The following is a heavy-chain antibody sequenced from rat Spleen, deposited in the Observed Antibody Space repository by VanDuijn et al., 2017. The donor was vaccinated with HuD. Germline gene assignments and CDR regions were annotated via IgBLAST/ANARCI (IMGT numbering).Heavy chain of an antibody. V-gene: IGHV5-25*01. CDR3: ARRRFYRGPFDY. D-gene: IGHD1-4*01. CDR1: GFTFSNFY. Sequence: EVQLVESGGGLVQPGRSMKLSCAASGFTFSNFYMAWVRQAPTRGLEWVTSISTFGDNTFYRDSVKGRFTISRDDATSTLFLQMDSLKSEDTATYYCARRRFYRGPFDYWGQGTLVTVSS. CDR2: ISTFGDNT. J-gene: IGHJ3*01.